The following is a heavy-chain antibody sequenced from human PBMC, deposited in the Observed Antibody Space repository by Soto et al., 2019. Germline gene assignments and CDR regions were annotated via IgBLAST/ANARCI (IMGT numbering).Heavy chain of an antibody. V-gene: IGHV4-4*02. CDR2: IYHSGST. Sequence: QVQLQESGPGLVKPSGTLSLTCAVSGGSISSSNWWSWVRQPPGKGLEWIGEIYHSGSTNYNPSLKSRVXXSXDXXKNQFSLKLSSVTAADTAVYYCARDRDSSWTAFDYWGQGTLVTVSS. J-gene: IGHJ4*02. CDR3: ARDRDSSWTAFDY. D-gene: IGHD6-13*01. CDR1: GGSISSSNW.